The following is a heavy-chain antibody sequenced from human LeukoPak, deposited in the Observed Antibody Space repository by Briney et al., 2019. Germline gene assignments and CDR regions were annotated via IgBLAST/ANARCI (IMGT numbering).Heavy chain of an antibody. Sequence: PGGSLRLSCAASAFTFSSYWMHWVRQAPGKGLVWVSRINSDGSSTSYADSVKGRFTISRDNAKNSLYPQMNSLRAEDTAVYYCARSYDYGDSCFDYWGQGTLVTVSS. D-gene: IGHD4-17*01. CDR1: AFTFSSYW. J-gene: IGHJ4*02. V-gene: IGHV3-74*01. CDR3: ARSYDYGDSCFDY. CDR2: INSDGSST.